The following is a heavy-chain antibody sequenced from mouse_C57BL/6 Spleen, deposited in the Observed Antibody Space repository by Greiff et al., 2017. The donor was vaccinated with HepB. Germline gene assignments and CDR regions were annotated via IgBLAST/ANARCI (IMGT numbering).Heavy chain of an antibody. V-gene: IGHV5-6*01. J-gene: IGHJ2*01. Sequence: EVKLLESGGDLVKPGGSLKLSCAASGFTFSSYGMSWVRQTPDKRLEWVATISSGGSYTYYPDSVKGRFTISRDNAKNTLYLQMSSLKSEDTAMYYGARQLYYFDYWGQGTTLTVSS. CDR2: ISSGGSYT. CDR3: ARQLYYFDY. CDR1: GFTFSSYG.